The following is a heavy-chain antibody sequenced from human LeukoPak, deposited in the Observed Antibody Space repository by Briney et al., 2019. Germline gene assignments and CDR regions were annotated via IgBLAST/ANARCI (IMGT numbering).Heavy chain of an antibody. CDR2: INPNSGGT. J-gene: IGHJ4*02. V-gene: IGHV1-2*02. D-gene: IGHD1-26*01. CDR3: ARDVKSGDFDY. Sequence: ASVKVSCKASGYTFTGFHIHWVRQAPGQGLEWMGWINPNSGGTNYAREFQGRVTMTRDTSISTAYMELNRLKSDDTAVYYCARDVKSGDFDYWGQGTLVTVSS. CDR1: GYTFTGFH.